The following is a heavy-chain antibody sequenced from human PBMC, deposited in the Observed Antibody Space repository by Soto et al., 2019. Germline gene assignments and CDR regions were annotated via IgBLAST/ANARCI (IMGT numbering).Heavy chain of an antibody. CDR3: ARGLDSSGYYVDY. Sequence: SETLSLTCTVSGGSISSGGYYWSWIRQHPGKGLEWIGYIYYSGSTYYNPSLKSRVTISVDTSKNQFSLKLSSVTAADTAVYYCARGLDSSGYYVDYWGQGTLVTVSS. CDR1: GGSISSGGYY. V-gene: IGHV4-31*03. CDR2: IYYSGST. D-gene: IGHD3-22*01. J-gene: IGHJ4*02.